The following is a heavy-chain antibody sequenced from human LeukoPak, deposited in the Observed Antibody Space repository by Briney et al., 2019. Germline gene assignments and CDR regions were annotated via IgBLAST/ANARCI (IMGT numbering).Heavy chain of an antibody. CDR1: GFTFSTYA. CDR3: AKERSNDYVWGSYFSY. V-gene: IGHV3-23*01. CDR2: IGGSGGST. Sequence: GGSLRLSCAASGFTFSTYAMTWVRQAPGKGLEWVSAIGGSGGSTYYADSVKGRFTISRDNSKNTLYLQMNSLRAEDTAVYYCAKERSNDYVWGSYFSYWGQGTLVTVSS. D-gene: IGHD3-16*01. J-gene: IGHJ4*02.